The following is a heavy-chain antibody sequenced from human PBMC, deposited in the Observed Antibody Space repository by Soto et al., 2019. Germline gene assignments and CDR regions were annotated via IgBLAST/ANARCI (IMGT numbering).Heavy chain of an antibody. CDR1: GGSFSGYY. V-gene: IGHV4-34*01. CDR3: ARVGYSSSFPLG. CDR2: INHSGST. D-gene: IGHD6-13*01. J-gene: IGHJ4*02. Sequence: QVQLQQWGAGLLKPSETLSLTCAVYGGSFSGYYWSWIRQPPGKGLEWIGEINHSGSTNYNPSLKRRVTISVDTSKNQFSLKLSSVTAADTAVYYCARVGYSSSFPLGGGQGTLVTVSS.